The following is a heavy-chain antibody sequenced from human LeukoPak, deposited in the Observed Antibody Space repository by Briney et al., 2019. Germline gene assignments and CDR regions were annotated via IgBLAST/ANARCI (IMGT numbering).Heavy chain of an antibody. J-gene: IGHJ5*02. D-gene: IGHD3-22*01. CDR1: GYTFTGYY. V-gene: IGHV1-2*03. Sequence: LAASVKVSCKASGYTFTGYYMHWVRQAPGQGLEWMGWINPNSGGTNYAQKFQGRVTMTRDTSISTAYMELSRLRSDDTAVYYCARDAGAYDTNWFDPWGQGTLVTVSS. CDR3: ARDAGAYDTNWFDP. CDR2: INPNSGGT.